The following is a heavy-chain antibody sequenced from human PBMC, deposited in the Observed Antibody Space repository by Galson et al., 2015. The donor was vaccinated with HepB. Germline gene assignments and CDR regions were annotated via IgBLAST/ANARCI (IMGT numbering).Heavy chain of an antibody. V-gene: IGHV3-23*01. J-gene: IGHJ4*02. CDR2: IGELTTDT. CDR1: GFTFRRSG. CDR3: ATRETERFDF. Sequence: SLRLSCAASGFTFRRSGMNWVRQAPGMGLEWVSTIGELTTDTHYADSVKGRFAISRDNSRNTVYLQMTTLRAEDTAIYYCATRETERFDFWGQGTLVIVSS. D-gene: IGHD1-26*01.